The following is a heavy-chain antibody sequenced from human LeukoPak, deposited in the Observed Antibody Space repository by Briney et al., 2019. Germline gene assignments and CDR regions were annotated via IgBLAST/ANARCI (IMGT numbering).Heavy chain of an antibody. Sequence: PGRSLRLSCAASGFTFSSYAMHWVRQAPGKGLEWVAVISYDGSNKYYADSVKGRFTISRDNSKNTLYLQMNSLRAEDTAVYYCASSGGINWFDPWGQGTLVTVSS. CDR2: ISYDGSNK. V-gene: IGHV3-30*04. D-gene: IGHD2-15*01. CDR1: GFTFSSYA. J-gene: IGHJ5*02. CDR3: ASSGGINWFDP.